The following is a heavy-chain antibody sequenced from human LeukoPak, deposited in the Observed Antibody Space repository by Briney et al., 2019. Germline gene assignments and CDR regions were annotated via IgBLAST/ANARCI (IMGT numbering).Heavy chain of an antibody. CDR1: GFTFSDYY. CDR2: ISSSSSTI. CDR3: ARDKSRDYGDYGGFDP. D-gene: IGHD4-17*01. Sequence: KPGGSLRLSCAASGFTFSDYYMSWIRQAPGKGLEWVSYISSSSSTIYYADSVRGRFTISRDNAKNSLYLQMNSLRAEDTAVYYCARDKSRDYGDYGGFDPWGQGTLVTVSS. V-gene: IGHV3-11*04. J-gene: IGHJ5*02.